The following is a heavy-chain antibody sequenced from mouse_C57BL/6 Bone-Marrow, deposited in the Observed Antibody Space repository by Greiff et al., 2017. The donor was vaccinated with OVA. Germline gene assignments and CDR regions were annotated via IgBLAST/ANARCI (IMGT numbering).Heavy chain of an antibody. D-gene: IGHD4-1*01. CDR2: IDPENGDT. V-gene: IGHV14-4*01. CDR1: GFNIKDDY. CDR3: TTFLTGAFDY. Sequence: EVQLQQSGAELVRPGASVKLSCTASGFNIKDDYMHWVKQRPEQGLEWIGWIDPENGDTEYASKFQGKATITADTSSNTAYLQLSSLTSEDTAVYYCTTFLTGAFDYWGQGTTLTVSS. J-gene: IGHJ2*01.